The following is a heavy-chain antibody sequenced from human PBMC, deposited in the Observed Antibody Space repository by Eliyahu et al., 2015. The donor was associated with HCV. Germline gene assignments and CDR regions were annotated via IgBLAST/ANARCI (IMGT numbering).Heavy chain of an antibody. CDR2: ISGSGDRT. D-gene: IGHD3-10*01. V-gene: IGHV3-23*01. CDR1: GFXXSIYP. Sequence: EVQLLESGGGLVQPGGSLRLSCAASGFXXSIYPMSWVRQAPGMGLEWVSDISGSGDRTNYADSVKGRFTISRDNSKNTLYLQMRXLRVEDTAVYYCADLWFGEPTLDYYYYYGMDVWGQGTTVTVXS. CDR3: ADLWFGEPTLDYYYYYGMDV. J-gene: IGHJ6*02.